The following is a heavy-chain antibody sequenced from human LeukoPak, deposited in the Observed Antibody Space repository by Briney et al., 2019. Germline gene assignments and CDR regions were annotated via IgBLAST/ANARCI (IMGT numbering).Heavy chain of an antibody. CDR1: GGSFSGYY. Sequence: SETLSLTCAVYGGSFSGYYWSWIRQPPGKGLEWIGEINHSGSTNYNPSLKSRVTISIDTSKNQFSLKLSSVTAADTAVYYCARGQVVAATRNWFDPWGQGTLVTVSS. CDR3: ARGQVVAATRNWFDP. V-gene: IGHV4-34*01. CDR2: INHSGST. J-gene: IGHJ5*02. D-gene: IGHD2-15*01.